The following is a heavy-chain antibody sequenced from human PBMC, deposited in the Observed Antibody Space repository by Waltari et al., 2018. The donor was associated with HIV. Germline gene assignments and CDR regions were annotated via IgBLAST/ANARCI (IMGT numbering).Heavy chain of an antibody. CDR2: IKREAYGGKT. J-gene: IGHJ6*02. Sequence: EVHLMESGGGLVKPGRSLRLSCRGSGFTFGDYGLSWFRQAPGKGVGWVGFIKREAYGGKTEYAASVTGRFTISREDSKSTAYMQMNRLESEDTGVYFCSRPSGPLHSYGMDVWGQGTTVIVSS. CDR1: GFTFGDYG. V-gene: IGHV3-49*05. CDR3: SRPSGPLHSYGMDV. D-gene: IGHD1-26*01.